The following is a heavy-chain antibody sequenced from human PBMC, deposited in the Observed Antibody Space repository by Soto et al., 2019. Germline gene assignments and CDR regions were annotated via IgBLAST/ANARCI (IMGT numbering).Heavy chain of an antibody. CDR2: IYYSGST. Sequence: SETLSLTCTVSGGSISSYYWSWIRQPPGKGLEWIGYIYYSGSTNYNPSLKSRVTISVDRSKNQFSLKLSSVTAADTAVYYCARVNRYCSSTSCRAAYYYYYYYMDVWGKGTTVTVSS. J-gene: IGHJ6*03. V-gene: IGHV4-59*08. CDR3: ARVNRYCSSTSCRAAYYYYYYYMDV. D-gene: IGHD2-2*01. CDR1: GGSISSYY.